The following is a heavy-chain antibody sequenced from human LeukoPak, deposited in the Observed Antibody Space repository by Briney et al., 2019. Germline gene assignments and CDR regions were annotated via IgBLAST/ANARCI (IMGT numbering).Heavy chain of an antibody. Sequence: APVKVSCKVSGYTLTELSMHWVRQAPGKGLEWMGGFDPEDGETIYAQKFQGRVTMTEDTSTDTAYMELSSLRSEDTAVYYCATPSPYYYDSSGYQALIFDYWGQGTLVTVSS. V-gene: IGHV1-24*01. CDR1: GYTLTELS. J-gene: IGHJ4*02. D-gene: IGHD3-22*01. CDR3: ATPSPYYYDSSGYQALIFDY. CDR2: FDPEDGET.